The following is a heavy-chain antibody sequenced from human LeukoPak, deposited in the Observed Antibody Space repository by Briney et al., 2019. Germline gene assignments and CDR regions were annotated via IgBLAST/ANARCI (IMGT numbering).Heavy chain of an antibody. CDR3: ARVRGSSGSYEYYHYMDV. J-gene: IGHJ6*03. V-gene: IGHV4-4*07. CDR2: IYTSGST. Sequence: PSGTLSPTCTVSGGSISSYYWSWIRQPAGKGLEWIGRIYTSGSTNYNPSLKSRVTMSVDTSKNQFSLKLSSVTAADTAVYYCARVRGSSGSYEYYHYMDVWGKGTTVTISS. CDR1: GGSISSYY. D-gene: IGHD1-26*01.